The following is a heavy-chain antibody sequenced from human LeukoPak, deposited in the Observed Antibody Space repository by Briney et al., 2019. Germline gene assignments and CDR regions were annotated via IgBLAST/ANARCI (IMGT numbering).Heavy chain of an antibody. D-gene: IGHD5-18*01. J-gene: IGHJ4*02. CDR1: GGSFSGYY. CDR3: ARGNAMVNYFDY. V-gene: IGHV4-34*01. Sequence: SETLSLTCAVYGGSFSGYYWSWIRQPPGKGLEWIGEIHPSGSTNYSPSLNSRVTISVDTSKNQFSLKLSSVTAADTAVYYCARGNAMVNYFDYWGQGTLVTVSS. CDR2: IHPSGST.